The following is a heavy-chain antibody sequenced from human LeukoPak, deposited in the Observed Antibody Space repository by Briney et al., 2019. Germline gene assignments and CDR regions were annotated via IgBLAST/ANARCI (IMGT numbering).Heavy chain of an antibody. CDR3: ARGTLYSGWSYYFDY. J-gene: IGHJ4*02. D-gene: IGHD6-19*01. CDR2: VYYSGTT. Sequence: SETLSLTCSVSGVSISVSYYYWVWIRQPPGKALEWIVSVYYSGTTSYNPALKSLVTISVDMSKNHFSLRLSSVTAADTAMYYCARGTLYSGWSYYFDYWGQGSQVTVSS. V-gene: IGHV4-39*07. CDR1: GVSISVSYYY.